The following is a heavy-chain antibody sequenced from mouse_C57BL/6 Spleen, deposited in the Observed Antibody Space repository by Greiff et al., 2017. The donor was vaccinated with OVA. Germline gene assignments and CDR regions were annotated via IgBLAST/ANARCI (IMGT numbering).Heavy chain of an antibody. CDR2: ISSGSSTN. V-gene: IGHV5-17*01. D-gene: IGHD1-1*02. CDR1: GFTFSDYG. Sequence: EVMLVESGGGLVKPGGSLKLSCAASGFTFSDYGMHWVRQAPEKGLEWVAYISSGSSTNYYADTVKGRFTISRGNAKNTLFLQMTRLRSEDTAMYYCARGWDYFDYWGQGTTLTVSS. CDR3: ARGWDYFDY. J-gene: IGHJ2*01.